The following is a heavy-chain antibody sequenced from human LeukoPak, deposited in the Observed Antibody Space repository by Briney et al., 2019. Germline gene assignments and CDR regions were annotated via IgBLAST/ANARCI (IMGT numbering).Heavy chain of an antibody. CDR1: GYTFTAYY. V-gene: IGHV1-2*02. Sequence: ASVKVSCQASGYTFTAYYIHWVRQAPGQGLEWMGWINPNSGGTNYAQKFQGGVTMTRDTSISTAYMELSRLRSDDTAVYYCARADRPDYYESVWGQGTTVTVSS. CDR3: ARADRPDYYESV. CDR2: INPNSGGT. J-gene: IGHJ6*02. D-gene: IGHD3-22*01.